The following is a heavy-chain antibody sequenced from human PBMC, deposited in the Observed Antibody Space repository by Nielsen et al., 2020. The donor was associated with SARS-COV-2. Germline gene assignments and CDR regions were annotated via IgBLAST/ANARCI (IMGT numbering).Heavy chain of an antibody. V-gene: IGHV3-23*01. J-gene: IGHJ6*02. CDR3: ARERCSGGSCVQEYYYYYGMDV. D-gene: IGHD2-15*01. Sequence: VRQAPGKGLEWVSAISGSGGSTYYADSVKGRFTISRDNSKNTLYLQMNSLRAEDTAVYYCARERCSGGSCVQEYYYYYGMDVWGQGTTVTVSS. CDR2: ISGSGGST.